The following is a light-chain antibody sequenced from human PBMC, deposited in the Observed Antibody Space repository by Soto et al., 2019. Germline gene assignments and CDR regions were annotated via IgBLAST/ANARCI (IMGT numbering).Light chain of an antibody. CDR3: QQFADSLYT. V-gene: IGKV3-20*01. Sequence: ENVLTQSPVTLSLSPGERATLSCRASQSVDSSYLAWYQQKPGQAPRLLIYGTSSRATGIPDRFSGSGSGTDFTLTIIRLEPEDFAVYYCQQFADSLYTFGQGTKLEIK. CDR1: QSVDSSY. J-gene: IGKJ2*01. CDR2: GTS.